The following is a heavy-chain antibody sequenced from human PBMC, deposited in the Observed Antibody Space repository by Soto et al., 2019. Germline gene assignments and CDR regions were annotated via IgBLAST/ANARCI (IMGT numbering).Heavy chain of an antibody. D-gene: IGHD6-19*01. CDR3: AHTFKHGYSSGWYAEGGFDY. CDR2: IYWNDDK. Sequence: PTLVNPTQTLTLTCTFSGFSLSTSGVGVGWIRQPPGKALEWLALIYWNDDKRYSPSLKSRLTITKHTSKNRVVLTMTNMDPVDTATYYYAHTFKHGYSSGWYAEGGFDYWGQGTMVTVSS. CDR1: GFSLSTSGVG. J-gene: IGHJ4*02. V-gene: IGHV2-5*01.